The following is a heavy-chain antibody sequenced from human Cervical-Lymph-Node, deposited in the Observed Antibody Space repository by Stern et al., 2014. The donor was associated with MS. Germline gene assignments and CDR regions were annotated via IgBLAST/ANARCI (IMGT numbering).Heavy chain of an antibody. V-gene: IGHV1-58*03. Sequence: QLVQSGPEMKKPGTSVNVSCKASGFTFTSSTVQCVRQARGERLEWVGWILVRPGKANYAQKFQGRVTISRDLSTDTAYMELSSLRSDDTAIYYCAAVSTWGPWGQGTPVTVPS. CDR3: AAVSTWGP. CDR2: ILVRPGKA. J-gene: IGHJ4*02. CDR1: GFTFTSST. D-gene: IGHD3-16*01.